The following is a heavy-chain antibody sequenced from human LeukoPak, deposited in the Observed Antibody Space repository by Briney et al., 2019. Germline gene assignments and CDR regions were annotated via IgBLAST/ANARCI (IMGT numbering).Heavy chain of an antibody. V-gene: IGHV4-59*12. J-gene: IGHJ6*02. CDR1: GDSFSGYY. CDR3: ARDLPSSMDV. CDR2: IYYSGSA. Sequence: SETLSLTCTVSGDSFSGYYWSWIRQPPGRGLEWIGYIYYSGSATYNPSLKSRVTISLDTSKKQFSLNLSSVTAADTAVYYCARDLPSSMDVWGQGTTVTVSS.